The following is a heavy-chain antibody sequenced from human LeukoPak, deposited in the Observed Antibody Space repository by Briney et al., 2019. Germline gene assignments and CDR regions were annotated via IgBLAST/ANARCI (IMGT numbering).Heavy chain of an antibody. CDR1: GFTFSSYA. D-gene: IGHD3-10*01. CDR3: AKDPYYDGPSVYLDY. J-gene: IGHJ4*02. Sequence: GGSLRLSCAASGFTFSSYAMSWVRHAPGKGLELVSAISGSGGSTYYADSVKGRFTISRDNSKNTLYLQMNSLRAEDTAVYYCAKDPYYDGPSVYLDYWGQGTLVTVSS. V-gene: IGHV3-23*01. CDR2: ISGSGGST.